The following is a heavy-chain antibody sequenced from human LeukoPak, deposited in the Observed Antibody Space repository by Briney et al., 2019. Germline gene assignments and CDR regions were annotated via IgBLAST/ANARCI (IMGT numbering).Heavy chain of an antibody. D-gene: IGHD3-3*01. V-gene: IGHV4-39*07. CDR3: ARMGLLRYLEWFSDF. Sequence: PSETLSLTCTVSGGSISRTNYYWGWIRQPPGKGLEWIGTIYHSGSTYYNPSLRSRVNISVDTSKNHFSLNLSSMTAVDTAVYYCARMGLLRYLEWFSDFWGQGTLVTVSS. CDR1: GGSISRTNYY. CDR2: IYHSGST. J-gene: IGHJ4*02.